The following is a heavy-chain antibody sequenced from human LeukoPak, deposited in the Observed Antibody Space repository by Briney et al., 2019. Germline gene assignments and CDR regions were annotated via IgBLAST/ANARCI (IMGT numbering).Heavy chain of an antibody. CDR1: GFTFSNYG. Sequence: GGSLRLSCAASGFTFSNYGMHWVRQAPGKGLEWVAAIWYDGSNQFYADSVKGRFTISRENSKNTLCLQMNSLRAEDTAVYYCARDRYTSGWYFDYWGQGTLVTVSS. V-gene: IGHV3-33*01. CDR3: ARDRYTSGWYFDY. D-gene: IGHD6-19*01. J-gene: IGHJ4*02. CDR2: IWYDGSNQ.